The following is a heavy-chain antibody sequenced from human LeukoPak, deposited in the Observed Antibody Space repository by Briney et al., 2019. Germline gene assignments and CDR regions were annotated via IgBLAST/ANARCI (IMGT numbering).Heavy chain of an antibody. D-gene: IGHD5-18*01. CDR1: GFTFSSYD. CDR2: IRRGVGST. J-gene: IGHJ4*02. Sequence: GGSLRLSCAASGFTFSSYDLSWVRQAPGKGLECVSSIRRGVGSTYYADSVKGRFTISRDNSKNTLYLQMNNLRADDTAVYYCARDHGGYSYGAYYFDYWGQGTLVTVSS. V-gene: IGHV3-23*01. CDR3: ARDHGGYSYGAYYFDY.